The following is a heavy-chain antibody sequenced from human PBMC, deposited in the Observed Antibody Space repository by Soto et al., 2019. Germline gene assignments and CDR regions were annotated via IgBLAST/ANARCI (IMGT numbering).Heavy chain of an antibody. V-gene: IGHV3-21*01. CDR3: ARDSDYGGNSLPDY. D-gene: IGHD4-17*01. J-gene: IGHJ4*02. Sequence: EVQLVESGGGLVKPGGSLRLSCAASGFTFSSYSMNWVRQAPGKGLEWVSSISSSSSYIYYADSVKGRFTISRDNAKNSLYLQMNSLRAEDTAVYYCARDSDYGGNSLPDYWGQGTLVTVSS. CDR1: GFTFSSYS. CDR2: ISSSSSYI.